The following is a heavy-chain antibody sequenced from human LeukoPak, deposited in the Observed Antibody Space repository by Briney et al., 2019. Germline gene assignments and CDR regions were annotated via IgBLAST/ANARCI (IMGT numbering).Heavy chain of an antibody. J-gene: IGHJ4*02. Sequence: HPGGSLRLSCAVSGFTFSNYWMHWVRQAPGKGLVWVSRINSDGSSTTSADSVKGRFTISRDNAKNTLYLQMNSLRAEDTAVYYRAKGGATVIDYWGQGTLVTVSS. CDR1: GFTFSNYW. D-gene: IGHD4-17*01. V-gene: IGHV3-74*01. CDR2: INSDGSST. CDR3: AKGGATVIDY.